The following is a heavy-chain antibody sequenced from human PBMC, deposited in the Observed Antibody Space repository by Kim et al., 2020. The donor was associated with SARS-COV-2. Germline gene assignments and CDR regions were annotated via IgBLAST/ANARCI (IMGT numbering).Heavy chain of an antibody. V-gene: IGHV3-73*01. CDR2: IRSKANSYAT. CDR3: TTPPLICSSTSCADREDWFDP. CDR1: GFTFSGSA. Sequence: GGSLRLSCAASGFTFSGSAMHWVRQASGKGLEWVGRIRSKANSYATAYAASVKGRFTISRDDSKNTAYLQMNSLKTEDTAVYYCTTPPLICSSTSCADREDWFDPWGQGTLVTVSS. D-gene: IGHD2-2*01. J-gene: IGHJ5*02.